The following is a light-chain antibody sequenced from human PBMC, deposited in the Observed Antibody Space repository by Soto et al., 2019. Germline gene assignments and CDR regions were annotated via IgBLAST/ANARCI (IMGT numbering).Light chain of an antibody. V-gene: IGLV2-8*01. CDR1: SSDVGGYNY. J-gene: IGLJ2*01. CDR2: EVS. Sequence: QSVLTQPPSASGSPGQSVTVSCTGTSSDVGGYNYVSWYQQHPGKAPKLMIYEVSNRPSGVPDRFSGSKSGNTGSLTVSGRQADDEADYYCSSDAGSNEVCGVGTQLTAL. CDR3: SSDAGSNEV.